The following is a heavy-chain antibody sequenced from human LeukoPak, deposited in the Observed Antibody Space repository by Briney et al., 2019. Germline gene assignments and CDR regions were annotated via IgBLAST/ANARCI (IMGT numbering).Heavy chain of an antibody. V-gene: IGHV4-61*02. Sequence: PSETLSLTCTVSGGSISSGSYYWSWIRQPAGKGLEWIGRIYTNGSTNYNPSLKSRVTISVDTSKNQFSLKLSSVTAADTAVYYCARSSVRHGDHAFDIWGQGTMVTVSS. CDR1: GGSISSGSYY. D-gene: IGHD3-10*01. CDR2: IYTNGST. J-gene: IGHJ3*02. CDR3: ARSSVRHGDHAFDI.